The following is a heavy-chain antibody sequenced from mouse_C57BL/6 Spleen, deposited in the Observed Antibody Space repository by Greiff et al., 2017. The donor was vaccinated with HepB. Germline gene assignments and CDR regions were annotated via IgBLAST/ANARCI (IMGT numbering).Heavy chain of an antibody. Sequence: QVQLKQSGAELARPGASVKLSCKASGYTFTSYGISWVKQRTGQGLEWIGEIYPRSGNTYYNEKFKGKATLTADKSSSTAYMELRSLTSEDSAVYFCARSSNLFFYAMDYWGQGTSVTVSS. CDR2: IYPRSGNT. CDR3: ARSSNLFFYAMDY. J-gene: IGHJ4*01. D-gene: IGHD2-5*01. V-gene: IGHV1-81*01. CDR1: GYTFTSYG.